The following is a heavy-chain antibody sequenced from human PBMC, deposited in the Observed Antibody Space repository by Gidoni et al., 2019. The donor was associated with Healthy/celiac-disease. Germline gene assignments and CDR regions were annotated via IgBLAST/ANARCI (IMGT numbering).Heavy chain of an antibody. CDR3: ARGPTIFGVVSVDY. J-gene: IGHJ4*02. Sequence: EVQLVESGGGLVQPGGSLRLSCAASGFTFSSYGMHWVRQAPGTGLVWVSRINSDGSSTSYADPVKGRFTIARDNAKNTLYLQMNSLRAEDTAVYYCARGPTIFGVVSVDYWGQGTLVTVSS. CDR1: GFTFSSYG. D-gene: IGHD3-3*01. V-gene: IGHV3-74*01. CDR2: INSDGSST.